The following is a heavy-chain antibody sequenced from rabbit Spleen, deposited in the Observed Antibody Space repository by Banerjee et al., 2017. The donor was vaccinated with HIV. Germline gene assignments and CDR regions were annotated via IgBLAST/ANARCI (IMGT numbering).Heavy chain of an antibody. CDR3: ARDLASVVGWNFNL. Sequence: QSLEESGGDLVKPGASPTLTCTASGFSFSSDYYICWVRQAPGKGLEWIACIYGGSSGDTSYASWAKGRFTISKTSSTTVTLQMTSLTAADTATYFCARDLASVVGWNFNLWGPGTLVTVS. CDR1: GFSFSSDYY. CDR2: IYGGSSGDT. D-gene: IGHD3-1*01. J-gene: IGHJ4*01. V-gene: IGHV1S40*01.